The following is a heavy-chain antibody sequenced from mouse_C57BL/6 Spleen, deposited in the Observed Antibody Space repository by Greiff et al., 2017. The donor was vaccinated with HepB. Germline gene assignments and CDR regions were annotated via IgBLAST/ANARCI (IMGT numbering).Heavy chain of an antibody. Sequence: EVMLVESEGGLVQPGSSMKLSCTASGFTFSDYYMAWVRQVPEKGLEWVANINYDGSSTYYLDYLKSRFIISRDNAKNILYLQMSSLKAEDTATYYCAREEGYFDVWGTGTTVTVSS. CDR3: AREEGYFDV. J-gene: IGHJ1*03. V-gene: IGHV5-16*01. CDR1: GFTFSDYY. CDR2: INYDGSST.